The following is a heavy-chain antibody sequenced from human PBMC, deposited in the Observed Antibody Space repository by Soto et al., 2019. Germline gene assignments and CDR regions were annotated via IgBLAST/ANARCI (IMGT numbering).Heavy chain of an antibody. Sequence: PGGSLRLSCAASGFTFSSYSMNWVRQAPGKGLEWVSSISSSSSYIYYADSVKGRFTISRDNAKNSLYLQMNSLRAEDTAVYYCARACLAYYDILTGLPVDYWGQGTLVTVSS. CDR2: ISSSSSYI. CDR3: ARACLAYYDILTGLPVDY. D-gene: IGHD3-9*01. J-gene: IGHJ4*02. CDR1: GFTFSSYS. V-gene: IGHV3-21*01.